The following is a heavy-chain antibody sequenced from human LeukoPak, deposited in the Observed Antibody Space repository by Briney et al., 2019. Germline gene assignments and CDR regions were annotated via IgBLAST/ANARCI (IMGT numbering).Heavy chain of an antibody. D-gene: IGHD1-26*01. CDR1: GFTFSSYA. CDR3: AKDREWWELLLSVRSGFDY. Sequence: GGSLRLSCAASGFTFSSYAMSWVRQAPGKGLEWFSAIRGSGGSTYYADSVKGRFTISRDNSKNTLYLQMNSLRAEDTAVYYCAKDREWWELLLSVRSGFDYWGQRTLVTVSS. V-gene: IGHV3-23*01. CDR2: IRGSGGST. J-gene: IGHJ4*02.